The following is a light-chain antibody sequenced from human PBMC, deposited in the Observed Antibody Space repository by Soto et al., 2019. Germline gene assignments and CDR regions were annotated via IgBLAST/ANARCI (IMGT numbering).Light chain of an antibody. V-gene: IGKV1-5*03. J-gene: IGKJ4*01. Sequence: DIQMTQSPSTLSASVGDRVTITCRASQSVSTWLVWYQQKPGKVPKLLIYKAYSLESGVPSRFSGSGSGTEFTLNISSRQPDDFATYYCQQYNSNPLTFGGGTKVEIK. CDR2: KAY. CDR1: QSVSTW. CDR3: QQYNSNPLT.